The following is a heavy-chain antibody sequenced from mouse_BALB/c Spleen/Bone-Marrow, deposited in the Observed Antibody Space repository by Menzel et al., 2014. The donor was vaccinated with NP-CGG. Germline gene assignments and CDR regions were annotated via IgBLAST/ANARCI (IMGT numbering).Heavy chain of an antibody. J-gene: IGHJ4*01. CDR1: GFNIEDTY. D-gene: IGHD1-2*01. CDR2: IDPANGNT. Sequence: VQLKQSGAELVKPGASVKLPCTASGFNIEDTYMHWVKQRPEQGLEWIGRIDPANGNTKYGPKFQGKATITADTSSNTAYLQLSSLTSEDTAVYYCAEITTAAYYVMDYWGQGTSVTVSS. V-gene: IGHV14-3*02. CDR3: AEITTAAYYVMDY.